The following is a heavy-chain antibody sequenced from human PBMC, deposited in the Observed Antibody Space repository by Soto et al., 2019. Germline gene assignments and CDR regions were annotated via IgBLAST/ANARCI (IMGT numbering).Heavy chain of an antibody. J-gene: IGHJ5*02. Sequence: SGTLSLTCAVYGGSFSGYYWSWIRQPPGKGLEWIGEINHSGSTNYNPSLKSRVTISVDRSKNQFSLKLSSVTAADTAVYYCARALGGYFDWLLPNWFDPWGQGTLVTVSS. CDR1: GGSFSGYY. CDR3: ARALGGYFDWLLPNWFDP. CDR2: INHSGST. D-gene: IGHD3-9*01. V-gene: IGHV4-34*01.